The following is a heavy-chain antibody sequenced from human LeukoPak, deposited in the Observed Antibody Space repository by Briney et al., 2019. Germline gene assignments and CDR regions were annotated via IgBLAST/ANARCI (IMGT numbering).Heavy chain of an antibody. CDR1: GFTFSNAL. Sequence: GGSLRLSCAASGFTFSNALMSWVRQAPGKGLEWVGRIKSKSDGGTTDYAAPVKGRFTISRDDSKNTLYLQMNSLRAEDTAVYYCAKGSVTLYGDCIDYWGQGTLVTVSS. V-gene: IGHV3-15*01. J-gene: IGHJ4*02. CDR2: IKSKSDGGTT. D-gene: IGHD4-17*01. CDR3: AKGSVTLYGDCIDY.